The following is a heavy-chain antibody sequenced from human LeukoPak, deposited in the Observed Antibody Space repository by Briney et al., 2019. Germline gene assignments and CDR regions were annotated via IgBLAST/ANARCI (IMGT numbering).Heavy chain of an antibody. CDR1: GFTFSSYS. CDR3: ARALAVAGPSDY. CDR2: ISSSSSYI. Sequence: GGSLRLSCAASGFTFSSYSMNWVRQAPGKGLEWVSSISSSSSYIYYADSVKGRFTISRDNAKNSLYLQTNSLRAEDTAVYYCARALAVAGPSDYWGQGTLVTVSS. J-gene: IGHJ4*02. D-gene: IGHD6-19*01. V-gene: IGHV3-21*01.